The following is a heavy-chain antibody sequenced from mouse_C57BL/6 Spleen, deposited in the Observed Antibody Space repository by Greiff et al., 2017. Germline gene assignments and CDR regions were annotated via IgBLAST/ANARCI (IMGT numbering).Heavy chain of an antibody. CDR1: SFAFMASA. Sequence: LQQSGAELVRPGSSVKLSCKDSSFAFMASAMHWVKQRPGHGLEWVGSFTMYSDATEYSENFKGKATLTANTSSSTAYMELSSLTSEDSAVYYCAREGIGGGFDYWGQGTTLTVSS. J-gene: IGHJ2*01. CDR3: AREGIGGGFDY. CDR2: FTMYSDAT. V-gene: IGHV1-49*01.